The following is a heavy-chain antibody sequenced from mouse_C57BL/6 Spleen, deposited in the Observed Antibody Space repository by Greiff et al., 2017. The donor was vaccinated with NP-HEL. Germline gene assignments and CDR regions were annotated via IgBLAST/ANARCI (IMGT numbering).Heavy chain of an antibody. CDR2: IDPSDSET. D-gene: IGHD1-1*02. J-gene: IGHJ4*01. CDR1: GYTFTSYW. Sequence: VKLQQPGAELVRPGSSVKLSCKASGYTFTSYWMHWVKQRPIQGLEWIGNIDPSDSETHYNQKFKDKATLTVDKSSSTAYMQLSSLTSEDSAVYYCARFGGSGTRAMDYWGQGTSVTVSS. V-gene: IGHV1-52*01. CDR3: ARFGGSGTRAMDY.